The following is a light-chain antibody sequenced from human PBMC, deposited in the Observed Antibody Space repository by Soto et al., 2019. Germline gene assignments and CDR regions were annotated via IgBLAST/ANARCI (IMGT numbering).Light chain of an antibody. V-gene: IGKV1-5*01. CDR2: DAS. Sequence: DIQMTQSPSTLSASVGDRVTITCRASQSIRTWLAWHQQKPGKAPKLLIYDASTLESGVPSRFSGRGSGTEFTLTISSLQPDDFATYYCQQYHTYTNTFGQGTKV. J-gene: IGKJ2*01. CDR1: QSIRTW. CDR3: QQYHTYTNT.